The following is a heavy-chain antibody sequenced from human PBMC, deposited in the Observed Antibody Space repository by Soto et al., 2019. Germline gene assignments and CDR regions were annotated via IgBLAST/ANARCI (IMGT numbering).Heavy chain of an antibody. J-gene: IGHJ4*02. CDR2: TIPIFGTA. D-gene: IGHD3-22*01. CDR1: GGTFSSYA. CDR3: ANSTMIVRGAFAY. Sequence: QVQLVQSGAEVKKPGSSVKVSCKASGGTFSSYAISWVRQAPGQGLEWMGGTIPIFGTANYAQKFQGRVTITADESTSTADMELSSLRSEDTAVYYCANSTMIVRGAFAYRGQGTLVTVSS. V-gene: IGHV1-69*01.